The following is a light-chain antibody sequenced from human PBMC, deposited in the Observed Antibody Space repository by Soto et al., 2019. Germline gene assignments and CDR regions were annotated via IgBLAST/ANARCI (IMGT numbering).Light chain of an antibody. J-gene: IGKJ1*01. CDR1: QNIRSR. CDR2: DAS. V-gene: IGKV1-5*02. CDR3: QQYMSYS. Sequence: DFQMTPSPSTLSASVGDRVTIICRASQNIRSRLAWFQQKPGKAPKLLIYDASSLESGVPQRFSGSGSGTEFTLTISSLQPDDFATYYCQQYMSYSFGQGTKVDIK.